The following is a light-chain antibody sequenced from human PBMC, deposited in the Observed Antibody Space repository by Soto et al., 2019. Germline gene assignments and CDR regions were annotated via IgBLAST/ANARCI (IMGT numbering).Light chain of an antibody. CDR2: GAS. J-gene: IGKJ3*01. Sequence: EIVMTQSPATLSVSPVERVSLCCRSSQSVISNLAWYQQKPGQAPRLLIYGASDRATGIPDRFSGSGSGTDFTLTISRLEPEDFAVYYCQQYVTSPFTCGPGTKGDIK. CDR1: QSVISN. CDR3: QQYVTSPFT. V-gene: IGKV3-20*01.